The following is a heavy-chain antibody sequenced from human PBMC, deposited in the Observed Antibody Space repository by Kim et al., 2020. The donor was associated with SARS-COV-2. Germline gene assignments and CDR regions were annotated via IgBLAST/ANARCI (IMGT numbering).Heavy chain of an antibody. CDR1: GFTFSNYA. Sequence: GGSLRLSCAASGFTFSNYAMSWVRQAQGKGLEWVSSVSGSGGSTYYADSVEGRFTISRDNSKNTLYVQMNSLRVEDTAVYYCARPYCSSTSCRNYHYYYGMDVWGQGTTVTVSS. CDR2: VSGSGGST. V-gene: IGHV3-23*01. CDR3: ARPYCSSTSCRNYHYYYGMDV. J-gene: IGHJ6*02. D-gene: IGHD2-2*01.